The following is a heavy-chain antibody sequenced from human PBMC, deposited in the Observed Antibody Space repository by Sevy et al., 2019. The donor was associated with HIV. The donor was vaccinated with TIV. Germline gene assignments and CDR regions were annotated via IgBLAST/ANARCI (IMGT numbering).Heavy chain of an antibody. CDR3: ASQRESLARIGESGYYYYGMDV. CDR2: ISYDGSNK. V-gene: IGHV3-30-3*01. J-gene: IGHJ6*02. D-gene: IGHD1-26*01. Sequence: GGSLRLSCAASGFTFSSYAMHWVRRAPGKGLEWVAVISYDGSNKYYADSVKGRFTISRDNSKNTLYLQMNSLRAEDTAVYYCASQRESLARIGESGYYYYGMDVWGQGTTVTVSS. CDR1: GFTFSSYA.